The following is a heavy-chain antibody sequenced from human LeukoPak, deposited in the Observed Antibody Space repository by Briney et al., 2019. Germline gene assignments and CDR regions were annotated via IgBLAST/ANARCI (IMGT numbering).Heavy chain of an antibody. V-gene: IGHV4-39*07. CDR2: IYYSGTT. D-gene: IGHD1-7*01. CDR1: GGSISSTNYY. J-gene: IGHJ3*02. CDR3: ARVRAGTTYDACDI. Sequence: SETLSLTCTVSGGSISSTNYYWGWLRQPPGKGPEWIGSIYYSGTTYYNPSLKSRVTISVDTSKNQFSLKLSSVTAADTAVYYCARVRAGTTYDACDIWGQGTMVTVSS.